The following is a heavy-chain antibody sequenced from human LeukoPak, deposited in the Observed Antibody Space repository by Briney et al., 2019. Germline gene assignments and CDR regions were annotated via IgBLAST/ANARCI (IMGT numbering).Heavy chain of an antibody. D-gene: IGHD2-2*01. Sequence: PGGSLEISCEGSGFRFASYWIGGVRQMAGKGLEGVGIIYPGDSDTRYSPSFQGQVTISADKSIATAYLQWSSLKASDTAMYYCARGNHCGSTSCALDYWGQGTLVTVSS. CDR2: IYPGDSDT. V-gene: IGHV5-51*01. CDR3: ARGNHCGSTSCALDY. J-gene: IGHJ4*02. CDR1: GFRFASYW.